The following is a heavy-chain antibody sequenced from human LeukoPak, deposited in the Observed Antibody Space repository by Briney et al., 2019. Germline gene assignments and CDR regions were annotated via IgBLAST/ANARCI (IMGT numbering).Heavy chain of an antibody. V-gene: IGHV5-51*01. CDR1: GYNFTSYW. CDR3: ARYHSGYYYFDF. J-gene: IGHJ4*02. D-gene: IGHD5-12*01. CDR2: IYPGDSDT. Sequence: GESLKISFKGSGYNFTSYWIGWVRQMPGKGLEWMGIIYPGDSDTRHSPSFQGQATFSADKSISTAYLQWSSLRASDTAMYYCARYHSGYYYFDFWGQGTLVSVSS.